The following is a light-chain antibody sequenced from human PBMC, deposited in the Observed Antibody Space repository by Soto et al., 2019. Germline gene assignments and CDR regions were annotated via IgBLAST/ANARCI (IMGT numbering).Light chain of an antibody. Sequence: IVMTQSPVTLSMSPGDRATLSCRASQNVATNVAWYQQKPGQAPRLLIYGASIRATGVPARFSGSGSETEFTLTIDSLQSEDFAVFYCHQATSGLRTFGRGTRVEV. V-gene: IGKV3-15*01. CDR1: QNVATN. CDR3: HQATSGLRT. CDR2: GAS. J-gene: IGKJ1*01.